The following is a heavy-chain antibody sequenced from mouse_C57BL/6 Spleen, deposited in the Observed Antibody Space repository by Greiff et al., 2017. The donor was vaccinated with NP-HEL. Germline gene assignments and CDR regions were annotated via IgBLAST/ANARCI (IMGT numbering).Heavy chain of an antibody. J-gene: IGHJ2*01. D-gene: IGHD2-4*01. CDR2: IDPETGGT. V-gene: IGHV1-15*01. CDR3: TGDYDGY. Sequence: LVESGAELVRPGASVTLSCKASGYTFTDYEMHWVKQTPVHGLEWIGAIDPETGGTAYNQKFKGKAILTADKSSSTAYMELRSLTSEDSAVYYCTGDYDGYWGQGTTLTVSS. CDR1: GYTFTDYE.